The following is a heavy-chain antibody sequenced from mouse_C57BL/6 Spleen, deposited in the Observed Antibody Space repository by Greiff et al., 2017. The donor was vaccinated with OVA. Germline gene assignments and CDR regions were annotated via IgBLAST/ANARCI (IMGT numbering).Heavy chain of an antibody. CDR3: ARRDYYGSSPRYFDV. CDR2: INPSTGGT. Sequence: VQLQQSGPELVKPGASVKISCKASGYSFTGYYMNWVKQSPEKSLEWIGEINPSTGGTTYNQKFKAKATLTVDKSSSTAYMQLKSLTSEDSAVYYCARRDYYGSSPRYFDVWGTGTTVTVSS. D-gene: IGHD1-1*01. J-gene: IGHJ1*03. CDR1: GYSFTGYY. V-gene: IGHV1-42*01.